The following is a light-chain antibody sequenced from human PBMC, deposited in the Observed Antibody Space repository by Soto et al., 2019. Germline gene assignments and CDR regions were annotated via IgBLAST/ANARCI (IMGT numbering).Light chain of an antibody. CDR2: DVT. V-gene: IGLV2-11*01. CDR3: YSYAGSDTLYL. CDR1: SSDVGGYDY. Sequence: QSALTQPRSVSGSPGQSVTISCIGTSSDVGGYDYVSWYQQHPGKAPRLMIYDVTKRPSGVPDRFSGSKSGNTASLTISGLQAEDEADYYCYSYAGSDTLYLFGTGTKV. J-gene: IGLJ1*01.